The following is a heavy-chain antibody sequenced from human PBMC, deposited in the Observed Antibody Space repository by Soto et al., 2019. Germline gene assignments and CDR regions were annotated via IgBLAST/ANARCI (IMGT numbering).Heavy chain of an antibody. D-gene: IGHD2-15*01. J-gene: IGHJ6*02. V-gene: IGHV3-74*01. CDR2: IHSDGSRT. CDR3: ATVLRSNYYYAMDV. Sequence: PGGSLRLSCAASGFTFSSYWMHWVRQAPGKGLVWVSRIHSDGSRTNYADSVKGRFSISRDNAKNTLYLQMNSLRGEDTAVYYCATVLRSNYYYAMDVWGQGTTVTVSS. CDR1: GFTFSSYW.